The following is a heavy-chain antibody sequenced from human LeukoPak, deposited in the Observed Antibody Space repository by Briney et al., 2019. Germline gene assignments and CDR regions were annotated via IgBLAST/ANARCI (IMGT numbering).Heavy chain of an antibody. CDR2: IYYSGST. J-gene: IGHJ4*02. V-gene: IGHV4-59*01. D-gene: IGHD4-11*01. Sequence: SETLSLTCTVSGGSISSYYWSWIRQPPGKGLEWIGYIYYSGSTNYNPSLKSRVTISVDTSKNQFSLKLSSVTAADTAVYYCASNKPGYSNYGFALGAEDWGQGTLVTVSS. CDR1: GGSISSYY. CDR3: ASNKPGYSNYGFALGAED.